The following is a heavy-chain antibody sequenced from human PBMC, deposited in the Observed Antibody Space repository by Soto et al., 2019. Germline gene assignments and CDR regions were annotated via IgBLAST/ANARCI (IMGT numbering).Heavy chain of an antibody. J-gene: IGHJ6*02. V-gene: IGHV1-18*01. CDR2: FNTHNGNT. Sequence: QVQLEQSAPEVKKPGASVKVSCKASGYTFTTYGISWVRQAPGEGLEWLGWFNTHNGNTNYAQNLQGRVFMTADTSTNTAYMELRSLRSDDTAIYYCTREGSAPYYYYAMDAWGQGTTVTVSS. D-gene: IGHD3-10*01. CDR3: TREGSAPYYYYAMDA. CDR1: GYTFTTYG.